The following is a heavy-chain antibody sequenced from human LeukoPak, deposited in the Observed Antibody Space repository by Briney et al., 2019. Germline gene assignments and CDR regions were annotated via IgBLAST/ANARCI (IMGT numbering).Heavy chain of an antibody. D-gene: IGHD1-26*01. CDR1: GGSISSYY. CDR3: ARSELTYYYYYYMDV. J-gene: IGHJ6*03. CDR2: IYYSGST. V-gene: IGHV4-59*01. Sequence: SETLSLTCTVSGGSISSYYWSWLRQPPGKGLEWLGYIYYSGSTNYNPSLKSRVTISVDTSKNQFSLKLSSVTAADTAVYYCARSELTYYYYYYMDVWGKGTTVTVSS.